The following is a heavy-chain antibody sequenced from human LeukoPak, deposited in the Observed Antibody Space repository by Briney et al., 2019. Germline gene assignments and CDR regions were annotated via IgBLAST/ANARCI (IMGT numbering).Heavy chain of an antibody. CDR1: GYTFTGYY. D-gene: IGHD3-22*01. CDR3: ARDTYYYDSSGYYYRLYYFDY. Sequence: RGASVTVSCKASGYTFTGYYMHWVRQAPGQGLEWMGWINPNSGGTNYAQKFQGRVTMTRDTSISTAYMELSRLRSDDTAVYYCARDTYYYDSSGYYYRLYYFDYWGQGTQVTVSS. V-gene: IGHV1-2*02. J-gene: IGHJ4*02. CDR2: INPNSGGT.